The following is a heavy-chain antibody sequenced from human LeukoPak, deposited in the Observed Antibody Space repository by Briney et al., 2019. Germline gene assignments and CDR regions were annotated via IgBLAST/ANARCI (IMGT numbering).Heavy chain of an antibody. CDR2: ISGSGGST. CDR1: GFTFSSYA. Sequence: GGSLRLSCAASGFTFSSYAMSWVRQAPGKGLEWVSAISGSGGSTYYADSVKGRFTISRDNSKNTLYLQMNSLRAEDTAVYYCASQGVLQFLEWFDVWGQGTLVTVSS. CDR3: ASQGVLQFLEWFDV. D-gene: IGHD3-3*01. V-gene: IGHV3-23*01. J-gene: IGHJ4*02.